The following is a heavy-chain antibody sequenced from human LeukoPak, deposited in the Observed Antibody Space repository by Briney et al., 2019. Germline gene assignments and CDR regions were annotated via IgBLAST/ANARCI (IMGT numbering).Heavy chain of an antibody. D-gene: IGHD3-3*01. CDR2: IYYSGST. CDR1: GGSISSSSHY. CDR3: ARHGDFWSGFHRGWFDR. V-gene: IGHV4-39*01. Sequence: PSETLSLTCTVSGGSISSSSHYWGWIRQPPGKGLEWIGSIYYSGSTYYNPSLKSRVTISVDTSKNQFSLKLSSVTAADTAVYYCARHGDFWSGFHRGWFDRWGQGTLVTVSS. J-gene: IGHJ5*02.